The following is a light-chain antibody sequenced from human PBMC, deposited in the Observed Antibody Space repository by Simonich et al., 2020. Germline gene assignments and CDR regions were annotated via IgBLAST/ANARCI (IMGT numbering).Light chain of an antibody. J-gene: IGKJ1*01. Sequence: DIVMTQSPDSLAVSLGERATINCKSSQSVLYSSNNKNYLAWYQQKPGQPPKLLIYGASTRESGVPDRFSGSGSGTDFTLTISILQAEDVAVYYCQQYYSTPWTFGQGTKVEIK. CDR3: QQYYSTPWT. CDR1: QSVLYSSNNKNY. V-gene: IGKV4-1*01. CDR2: GAS.